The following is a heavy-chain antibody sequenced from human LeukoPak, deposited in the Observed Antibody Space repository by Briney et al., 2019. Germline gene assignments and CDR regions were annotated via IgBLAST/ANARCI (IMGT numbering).Heavy chain of an antibody. J-gene: IGHJ4*02. CDR1: GYRFTGYY. CDR3: APTNNLYYYFDY. Sequence: GASVKFSCKASGYRFTGYYIHWVRQAPGQWLEWMGWIDPNSGGTKYAQKFQGRVTMARDTSISTAYVELSRLRSDDTAVYYCAPTNNLYYYFDYWGQGTLVTVSS. D-gene: IGHD1-1*01. V-gene: IGHV1-2*02. CDR2: IDPNSGGT.